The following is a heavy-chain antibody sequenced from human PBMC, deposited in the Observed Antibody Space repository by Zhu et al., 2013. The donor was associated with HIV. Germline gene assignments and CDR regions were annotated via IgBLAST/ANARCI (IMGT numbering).Heavy chain of an antibody. V-gene: IGHV4-34*01. CDR3: ARDNGRGQWFREFPDAFDI. Sequence: QVQLQQWGAGLLKPSETLSLTCAVYGGSFSGYYWSWIRQPPGKGLEWIGYIYYSGSTYYNPSLKSRVTISVDTSKNQFSLKLSSVTAADTAVYYCARDNGRGQWFREFPDAFDIWGQGTMVTVSS. CDR2: IYYSGST. J-gene: IGHJ3*02. D-gene: IGHD3-10*01. CDR1: GGSFSGYY.